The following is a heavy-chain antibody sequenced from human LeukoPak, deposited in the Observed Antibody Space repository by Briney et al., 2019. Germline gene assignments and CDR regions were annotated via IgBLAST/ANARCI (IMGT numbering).Heavy chain of an antibody. CDR1: GGTFSSYA. V-gene: IGHV1-2*02. CDR2: INPNIVHT. D-gene: IGHD5-12*01. J-gene: IGHJ6*02. Sequence: ASVWVSCKASGGTFSSYAISWVRQDPGQPLEWMGWINPNIVHTEYVQKFQGRVSMTRDTSISTAYMELSSVRSDDTAVYYCARDEARGYSDYYNNRIYGMDVWGQGTTVSVSS. CDR3: ARDEARGYSDYYNNRIYGMDV.